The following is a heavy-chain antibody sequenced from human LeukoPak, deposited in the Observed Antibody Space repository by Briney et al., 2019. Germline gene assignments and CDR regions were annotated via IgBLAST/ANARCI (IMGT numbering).Heavy chain of an antibody. J-gene: IGHJ4*02. CDR3: AGVGYSYGSNYFDY. CDR2: IYYSGNT. V-gene: IGHV4-39*01. Sequence: PSETLSLTCTVSGGSISSSSYYWGGIRQPPGKGLEWIGSIYYSGNTYYNPSLKSRVTISVDTSKNQFSLKLSSVTAADTAVYYCAGVGYSYGSNYFDYWGQGTLVTVSS. CDR1: GGSISSSSYY. D-gene: IGHD5-18*01.